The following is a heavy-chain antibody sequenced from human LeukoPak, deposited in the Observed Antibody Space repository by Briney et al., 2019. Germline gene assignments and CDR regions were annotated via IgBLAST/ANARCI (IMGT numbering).Heavy chain of an antibody. D-gene: IGHD6-13*01. CDR2: INPSGGST. J-gene: IGHJ4*02. CDR1: GYTFTSYY. V-gene: IGHV1-46*01. Sequence: ASVKVSCTASGYTFTSYYMHWVRRAPGQGLEWMGIINPSGGSTSYAQKFQGRVTMTRDTSTSTVYMELSSLRSEDTAVYYCASTGGRIAAAGRAICDYWGQGTLVTVSS. CDR3: ASTGGRIAAAGRAICDY.